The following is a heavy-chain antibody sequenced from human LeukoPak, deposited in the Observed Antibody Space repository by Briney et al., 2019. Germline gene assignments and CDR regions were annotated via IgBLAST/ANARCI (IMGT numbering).Heavy chain of an antibody. CDR1: GFTFSSYA. CDR3: AKVKIQLWPYYFDY. J-gene: IGHJ4*02. CDR2: ISGSGGST. Sequence: GGSLRLSCAASGFTFSSYAMSCVRQAPGKGLEWVSAISGSGGSTYYADSVKGRFTVSRDNSKNTLYLQMNSLRAGDTAVYYCAKVKIQLWPYYFDYWGQGTLVTVSS. V-gene: IGHV3-23*01. D-gene: IGHD5-18*01.